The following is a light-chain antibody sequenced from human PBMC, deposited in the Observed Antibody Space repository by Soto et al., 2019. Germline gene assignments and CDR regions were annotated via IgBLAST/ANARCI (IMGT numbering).Light chain of an antibody. CDR3: ISFTSSNTGV. Sequence: QSALTQPASVSGSPGQSITISCTGTSSDIGAYNYVSWYQQHPGKAPKLMIYDVSHRPSGVSDRFSGSKSGNTASLTISGLQAEDEADYYCISFTSSNTGVFGGGTKLTVL. CDR2: DVS. CDR1: SSDIGAYNY. V-gene: IGLV2-14*03. J-gene: IGLJ2*01.